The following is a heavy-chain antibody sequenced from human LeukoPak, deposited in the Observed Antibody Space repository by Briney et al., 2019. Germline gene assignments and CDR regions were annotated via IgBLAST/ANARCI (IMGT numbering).Heavy chain of an antibody. J-gene: IGHJ5*02. CDR3: ARDRAYRRPWFDP. CDR1: GGSISNYY. V-gene: IGHV4-59*01. Sequence: SETLSLTCTVSGGSISNYYWSWIRQPPGKGLEWIGFAHYSGNTDYNPSLMSRITVSVDASKNQFSLKLNSVTAADTAVYYCARDRAYRRPWFDPWGQGTLVTVSS. D-gene: IGHD2-2*01. CDR2: AHYSGNT.